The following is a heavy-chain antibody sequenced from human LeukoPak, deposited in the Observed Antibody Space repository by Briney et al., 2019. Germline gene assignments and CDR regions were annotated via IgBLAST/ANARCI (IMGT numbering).Heavy chain of an antibody. V-gene: IGHV1-69*04. J-gene: IGHJ3*02. CDR1: GGTFSSYA. Sequence: SVKVSFKASGGTFSSYAISWVRQAPGQGLEWMGRIIPILGIANYAQKFQGRVTITADKSTSTAYMELSSLRSEDTAVYYCARMSGSRADAFDIWGQGTMVTVSS. CDR2: IIPILGIA. CDR3: ARMSGSRADAFDI. D-gene: IGHD1-26*01.